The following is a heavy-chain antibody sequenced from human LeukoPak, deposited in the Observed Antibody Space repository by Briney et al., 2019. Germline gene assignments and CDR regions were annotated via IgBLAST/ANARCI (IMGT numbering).Heavy chain of an antibody. CDR3: ARDGIAAAGILNWFDP. CDR1: GFTFSSYT. Sequence: PGGSLRLSCAASGFTFSSYTMNWVRQAPGKGLEWVSSISSNSSYIYYADSVKGRFTISRDNAKNSLYLQMNSLRAEDTAVYYCARDGIAAAGILNWFDPWGQETLVTVSS. J-gene: IGHJ5*02. V-gene: IGHV3-21*01. D-gene: IGHD6-13*01. CDR2: ISSNSSYI.